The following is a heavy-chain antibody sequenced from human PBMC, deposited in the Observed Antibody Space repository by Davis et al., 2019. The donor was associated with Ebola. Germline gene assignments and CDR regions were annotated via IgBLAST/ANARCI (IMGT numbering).Heavy chain of an antibody. CDR1: GFTFSSYA. D-gene: IGHD3-16*01. V-gene: IGHV3-30-3*01. CDR2: ISYDGSNK. J-gene: IGHJ6*02. Sequence: GESLKISCAASGFTFSSYAMHWVRQAPGKGLEWVAVISYDGSNKYYADSVKGRFTISRDNAKNSLFLQMSSLRAEDTALYYCARGLQTRWRVGWGMDVWGQGTTVTVSS. CDR3: ARGLQTRWRVGWGMDV.